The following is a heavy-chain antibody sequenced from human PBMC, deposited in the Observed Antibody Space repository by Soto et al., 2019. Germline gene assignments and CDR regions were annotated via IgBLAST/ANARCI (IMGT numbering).Heavy chain of an antibody. Sequence: QVQLQESGPGLVKPSQTLSLTCTVSGGSISSGGYYWSWIRQHPGKGLGWIGYIYYSGSTYYHPALXXXVXXAVDTSKTQFSLKLSSVTAADTAVYYCARSFGVPAAGPVDYWGQGTLVTVSS. D-gene: IGHD6-13*01. V-gene: IGHV4-31*03. CDR2: IYYSGST. CDR3: ARSFGVPAAGPVDY. J-gene: IGHJ4*02. CDR1: GGSISSGGYY.